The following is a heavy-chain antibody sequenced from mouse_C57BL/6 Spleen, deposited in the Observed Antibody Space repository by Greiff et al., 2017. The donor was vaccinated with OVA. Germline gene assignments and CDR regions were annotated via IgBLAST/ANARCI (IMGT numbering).Heavy chain of an antibody. CDR1: GYTFTSYW. J-gene: IGHJ3*01. CDR3: ASDYGSSYAWFAY. CDR2: IDPSDSET. D-gene: IGHD1-1*01. V-gene: IGHV1-52*01. Sequence: QVQLQQPGAELVRPGSSVKLSCKASGYTFTSYWMHWVKQRPIQGLEWIGNIDPSDSETHYNQKFKDKATLTVDKSSSTAYMQLSSLTSEDSAVYDCASDYGSSYAWFAYWGQETLVTVSA.